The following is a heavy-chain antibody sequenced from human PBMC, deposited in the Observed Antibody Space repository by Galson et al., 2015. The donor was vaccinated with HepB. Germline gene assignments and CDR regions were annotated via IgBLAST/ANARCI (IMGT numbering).Heavy chain of an antibody. CDR2: ISWNSRDI. V-gene: IGHV3-9*01. CDR1: GFTFSTYA. CDR3: AKGDLFCTNGVCFARSPSYYYGMDV. J-gene: IGHJ6*02. D-gene: IGHD2-8*01. Sequence: SLRLSCAASGFTFSTYAMSWVRQVPGKGLEWVSGISWNSRDIAYVDSVKGRFTISRDNARNSLYLEMNSLKTEDTAVYYCAKGDLFCTNGVCFARSPSYYYGMDVWRQGTTVTVSS.